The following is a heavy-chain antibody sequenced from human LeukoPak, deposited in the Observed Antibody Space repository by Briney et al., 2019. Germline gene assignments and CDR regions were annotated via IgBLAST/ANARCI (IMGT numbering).Heavy chain of an antibody. V-gene: IGHV3-23*01. CDR2: ISTSGGST. D-gene: IGHD2-8*01. J-gene: IGHJ4*02. CDR3: AKGRACTNGVCHFDY. Sequence: GRSLRLSCAAYGFTFSSYDMSWVRQAPGKGLEWVSVISTSGGSTYHADSVKGRFIISRDNSKNTLYLQMNSLRAEDTAAYYCAKGRACTNGVCHFDYWGRGTLVTVSS. CDR1: GFTFSSYD.